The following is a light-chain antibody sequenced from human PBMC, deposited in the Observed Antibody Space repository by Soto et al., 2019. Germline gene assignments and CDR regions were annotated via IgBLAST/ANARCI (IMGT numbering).Light chain of an antibody. CDR3: ASWDDSLNGRGV. CDR2: NNN. V-gene: IGLV1-44*01. J-gene: IGLJ1*01. Sequence: QSVLTQPPSASGTPGQRVTISCSGSSSNIGSNTVNWYQQLPGTAPKLLIYNNNQRPSGVPARFSGSNSGTSASLAISGLQSEDEADYYFASWDDSLNGRGVFGTGTKLTVL. CDR1: SSNIGSNT.